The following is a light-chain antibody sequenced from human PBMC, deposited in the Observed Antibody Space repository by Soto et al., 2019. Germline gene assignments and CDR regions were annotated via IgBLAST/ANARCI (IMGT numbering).Light chain of an antibody. Sequence: QSALTQPRSVSGSPGQSVTSACTGTSIDVGGYNFVSWYQQHPGKAPKLMIYDVSKRPSGVPDRFSGSKSGNTASLTISGLQAEDEADYYCCSYAGSYTWVFGTGTKLTVL. CDR2: DVS. CDR3: CSYAGSYTWV. V-gene: IGLV2-11*01. J-gene: IGLJ1*01. CDR1: SIDVGGYNF.